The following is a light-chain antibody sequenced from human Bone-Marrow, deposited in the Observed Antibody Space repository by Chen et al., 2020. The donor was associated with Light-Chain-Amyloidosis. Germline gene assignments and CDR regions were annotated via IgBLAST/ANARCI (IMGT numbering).Light chain of an antibody. CDR2: WAS. V-gene: IGKV4-1*01. CDR1: QSVLYSSNNKNY. Sequence: DIVMTQSPDSLAVSLGERATINCQSSQSVLYSSNNKNYLAWYQQKPGQPPKLLIYWASTRESGVPDRFSGSGSGTDFTLTISSLQAEDVAVYYCQQYYSTPRPTFGQGTKLEIK. CDR3: QQYYSTPRPT. J-gene: IGKJ2*01.